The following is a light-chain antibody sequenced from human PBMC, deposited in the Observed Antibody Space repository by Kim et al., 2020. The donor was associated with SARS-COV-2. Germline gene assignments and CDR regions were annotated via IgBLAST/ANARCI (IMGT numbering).Light chain of an antibody. CDR3: QQYGSSPPWT. J-gene: IGKJ1*01. CDR2: GAS. Sequence: SPGERATLSCRASQSVSSSSLAWYQQKPGQAPRLLIYGASSRATGIPDRFTGSGSGTDFTLTISRLEPEDFAVYYCQQYGSSPPWTFGQGTKVEI. V-gene: IGKV3-20*01. CDR1: QSVSSSS.